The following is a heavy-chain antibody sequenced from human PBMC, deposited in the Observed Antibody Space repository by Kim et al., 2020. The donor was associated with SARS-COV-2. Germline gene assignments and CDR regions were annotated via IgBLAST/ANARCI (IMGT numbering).Heavy chain of an antibody. CDR1: GDSVSSNSAA. CDR2: TYYRSKWYN. V-gene: IGHV6-1*01. CDR3: ARDSMSWVAARQGVGFDY. Sequence: SQTLSLTCAISGDSVSSNSAAWNWIRQSPSRGLEWLGRTYYRSKWYNDYAVSVKSRITINPDTSKNQFSLQLNSVTPEDTAVYYCARDSMSWVAARQGVGFDYWGQGTLVTVSS. D-gene: IGHD6-6*01. J-gene: IGHJ4*02.